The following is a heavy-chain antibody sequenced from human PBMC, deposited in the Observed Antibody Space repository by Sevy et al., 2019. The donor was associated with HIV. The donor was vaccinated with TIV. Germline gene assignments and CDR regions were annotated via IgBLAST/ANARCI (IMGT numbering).Heavy chain of an antibody. V-gene: IGHV4-38-2*01. CDR3: ASNGGSHRYFDT. J-gene: IGHJ5*02. D-gene: IGHD3-16*01. Sequence: SETLSLKCSVSGYSISSGFYWGWIRQSPGEGLEWIGSMYHTGGTFYTPSLKRRVTISLVTSKNQFSLKLTSMTAADTAIYYCASNGGSHRYFDTWSQGTLVTVYS. CDR2: MYHTGGT. CDR1: GYSISSGFY.